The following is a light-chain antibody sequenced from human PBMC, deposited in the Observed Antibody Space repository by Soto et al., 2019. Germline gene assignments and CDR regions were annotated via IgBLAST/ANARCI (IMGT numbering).Light chain of an antibody. CDR3: QQYNSYVLT. Sequence: DIQMTQSPSTLSASVGDRVTITCRASQTISSWLAWYQQKPGKAPKLLIYKASNLESGVPSRFSGSGSGTEFTPTISSLQPDDFATYYCQQYNSYVLTFGGGTKVEFK. V-gene: IGKV1-5*03. CDR1: QTISSW. J-gene: IGKJ4*01. CDR2: KAS.